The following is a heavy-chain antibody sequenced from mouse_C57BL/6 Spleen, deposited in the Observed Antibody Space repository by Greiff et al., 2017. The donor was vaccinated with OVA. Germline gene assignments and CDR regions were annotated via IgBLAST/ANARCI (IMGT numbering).Heavy chain of an antibody. Sequence: VKQSHGKSLEWIGDINPNNGGTSYNQKFKGKATLTVDKSSSTAYMELRSLTSEDSAVYYCARDYAGAMDYWGQGTSVTVSS. CDR3: ARDYAGAMDY. J-gene: IGHJ4*01. D-gene: IGHD6-5*01. CDR2: INPNNGGT. V-gene: IGHV1-26*01.